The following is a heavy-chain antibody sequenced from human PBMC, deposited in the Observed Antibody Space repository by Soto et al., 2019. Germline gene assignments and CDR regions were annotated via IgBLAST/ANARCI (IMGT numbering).Heavy chain of an antibody. CDR3: GRGRGGLWFGELRYYYYGMDV. J-gene: IGHJ6*02. CDR1: GGSFSGYY. D-gene: IGHD3-10*01. CDR2: INHSGST. Sequence: SETLSLTCAVYGGSFSGYYWSWIRQPPGKGLEWIGEINHSGSTNYNPSLKSRVTISVDTSKNQFSLKLSSVTAADTAVYYCGRGRGGLWFGELRYYYYGMDVWGQGTTVTVSS. V-gene: IGHV4-34*01.